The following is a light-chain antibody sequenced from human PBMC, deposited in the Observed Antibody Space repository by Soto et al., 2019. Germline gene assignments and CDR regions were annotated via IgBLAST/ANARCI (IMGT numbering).Light chain of an antibody. Sequence: DIQMTQSPSSLSASVGDRVTITCRASQSISTYLNWYQQKVGKAPKLLIYAASSLQRGVPSRFSCSGSGTDFTLTISSLQPEDFATYYCQQSYSTPRTLGQGTKREIK. CDR3: QQSYSTPRT. CDR2: AAS. CDR1: QSISTY. J-gene: IGKJ2*02. V-gene: IGKV1-39*01.